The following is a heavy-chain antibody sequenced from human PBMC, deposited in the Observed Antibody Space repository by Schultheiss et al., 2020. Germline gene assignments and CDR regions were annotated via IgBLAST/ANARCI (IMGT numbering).Heavy chain of an antibody. CDR2: IRSKAYGGTS. D-gene: IGHD3-10*01. Sequence: GSLRLSCAASGFTFGDFAMTWFRQAPGKGLEWVSFIRSKAYGGTSEYAASVRGRFTISRDDSKSIAYLQMNSLKTEDTAVYYCSRENYGSGTYYNDYWGQGTLVTVSS. V-gene: IGHV3-49*03. CDR3: SRENYGSGTYYNDY. CDR1: GFTFGDFA. J-gene: IGHJ4*02.